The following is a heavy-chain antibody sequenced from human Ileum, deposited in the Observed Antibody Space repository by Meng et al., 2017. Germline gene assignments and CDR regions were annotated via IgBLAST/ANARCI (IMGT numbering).Heavy chain of an antibody. Sequence: QVQLQQSGPGPVMPSQTPPPPCAISGDSVSSNSAAWNWIRQSPSRGLEWLGRTYYRSKWYNNYAVSVRSRISINPDTSKNQFSLQLNSVTPEDTAVYYCARDGGAAPDYFDYWGQGTLVTVSS. J-gene: IGHJ4*02. CDR3: ARDGGAAPDYFDY. CDR2: TYYRSKWYN. CDR1: GDSVSSNSAA. V-gene: IGHV6-1*01. D-gene: IGHD3-16*01.